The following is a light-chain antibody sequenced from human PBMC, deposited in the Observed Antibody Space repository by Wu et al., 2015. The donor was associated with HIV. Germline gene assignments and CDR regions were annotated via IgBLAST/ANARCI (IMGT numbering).Light chain of an antibody. V-gene: IGKV3-11*01. Sequence: EIVLTQSPATLSSSPGDRVTLSCRASQSLGTYLAWYQQKPGQAPRLLIYEASSRAPGIPDRFTASGSGTDFTLTISSLEPEDFAVYFCRQRSNWLLTFGGGTRVEIK. J-gene: IGKJ4*01. CDR1: QSLGTY. CDR2: EAS. CDR3: RQRSNWLLT.